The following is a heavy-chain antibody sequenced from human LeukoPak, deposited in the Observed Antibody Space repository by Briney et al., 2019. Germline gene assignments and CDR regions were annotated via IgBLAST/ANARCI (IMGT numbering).Heavy chain of an antibody. CDR2: INPSGGTT. V-gene: IGHV1-46*01. CDR3: ARDRQVVGATKYFDY. Sequence: ASVKVSCKASGYTFTRYYIHWVRQAPGQGLEWMGIINPSGGTTTCAQKFQGRVTMTRDTSTSTVYMELSSLRSEDTAVYYCARDRQVVGATKYFDYWGQGTLVTVSS. J-gene: IGHJ4*02. CDR1: GYTFTRYY. D-gene: IGHD1-26*01.